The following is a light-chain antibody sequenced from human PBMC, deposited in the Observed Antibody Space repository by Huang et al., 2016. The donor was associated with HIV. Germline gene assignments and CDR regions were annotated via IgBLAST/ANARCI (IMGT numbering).Light chain of an antibody. CDR1: QSISKY. J-gene: IGKJ2*01. Sequence: DIQMTQPPSSLSASVGDRVIITCRASQSISKYLNWYQQMPGKAPKLLIYGASSLQSGVSSRFSGGAAGTDFTLTIRSLQPEDAATYYCQQSYGSPRTFGQGTLVEI. CDR2: GAS. V-gene: IGKV1-39*01. CDR3: QQSYGSPRT.